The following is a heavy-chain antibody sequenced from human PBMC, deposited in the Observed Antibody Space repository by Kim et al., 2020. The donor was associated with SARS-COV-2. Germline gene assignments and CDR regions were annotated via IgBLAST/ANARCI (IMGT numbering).Heavy chain of an antibody. V-gene: IGHV3-30*18. D-gene: IGHD5-12*01. Sequence: GGSLRLSCAASGFTFSSYGMHWVRQAPGKGLEWVAVISYDGSNKYYADSVKGRFTISRDNSKNTLYLQMNSLRAEDTAVYYCAKDRKRRGDGYNSCFDYWGQGTLVTVSS. CDR3: AKDRKRRGDGYNSCFDY. CDR1: GFTFSSYG. CDR2: ISYDGSNK. J-gene: IGHJ4*02.